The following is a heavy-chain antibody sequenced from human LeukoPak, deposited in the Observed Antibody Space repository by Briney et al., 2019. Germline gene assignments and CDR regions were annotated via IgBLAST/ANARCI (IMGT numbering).Heavy chain of an antibody. D-gene: IGHD2-15*01. Sequence: SGESLTLSCIASGFTFSNYWMSWVRQAPGKGLEWVANIKQDGSGKNYIDSVKGRFSISRDNAKSSLNLQMHNLRAEDTAVYYCATTQTFDYWGQGTLVTVSS. CDR1: GFTFSNYW. CDR2: IKQDGSGK. CDR3: ATTQTFDY. J-gene: IGHJ4*02. V-gene: IGHV3-7*03.